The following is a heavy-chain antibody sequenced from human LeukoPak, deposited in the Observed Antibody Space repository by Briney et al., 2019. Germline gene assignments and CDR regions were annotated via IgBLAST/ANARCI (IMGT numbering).Heavy chain of an antibody. D-gene: IGHD3-22*01. V-gene: IGHV4-34*01. CDR2: INHSGTT. Sequence: PSETLSLTCAVYGGSFSGYYWGWIRQPPGKGLEWIGEINHSGTTNYNPSLKSRITISVDTPKNQFSLKLSSVTAADTAVYYCARLSLSMIVFEWGQGTLVTVSS. J-gene: IGHJ4*02. CDR3: ARLSLSMIVFE. CDR1: GGSFSGYY.